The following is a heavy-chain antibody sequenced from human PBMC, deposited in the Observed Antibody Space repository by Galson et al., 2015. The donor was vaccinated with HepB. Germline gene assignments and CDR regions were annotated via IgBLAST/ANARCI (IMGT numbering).Heavy chain of an antibody. CDR1: GFTFSSYA. CDR2: ASYDGSRT. V-gene: IGHV3-30*14. D-gene: IGHD2-2*01. J-gene: IGHJ6*02. Sequence: SLRLSCAASGFTFSSYAMHWVRQAPGKWLEWVGIASYDGSRTYYADSVNSVKGRFTISRDNSKNTLYLQMGSLRLEDTAVYYCARDPQRGSPALYYQHDMDVWGQGTSVTVSS. CDR3: ARDPQRGSPALYYQHDMDV.